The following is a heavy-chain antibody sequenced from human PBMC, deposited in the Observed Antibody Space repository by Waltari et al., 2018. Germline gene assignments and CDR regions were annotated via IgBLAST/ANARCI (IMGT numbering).Heavy chain of an antibody. J-gene: IGHJ3*01. CDR3: ARAGGLYGPLSLTGAFDV. D-gene: IGHD3-16*01. CDR2: IHYSGSV. Sequence: QVQLQESGPGLVKPSETLSLTCSVSGDSMNSYFWGWIRQPPGKGLEWLGYIHYSGSVMYTPSLVRRVIISVDTSKTQCSLELSSVTAADTALYYGARAGGLYGPLSLTGAFDVWGPGTLVTVSS. CDR1: GDSMNSYF. V-gene: IGHV4-59*01.